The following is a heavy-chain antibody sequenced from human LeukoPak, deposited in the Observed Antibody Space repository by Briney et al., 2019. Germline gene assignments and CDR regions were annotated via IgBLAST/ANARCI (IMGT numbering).Heavy chain of an antibody. CDR1: GFTFSDYY. J-gene: IGHJ6*02. Sequence: KPGGSLRLSCAASGFTFSDYYMSWIRQAPGKGLEWVSYISSSGSTIYYADSVKGRFTISRDSAKNSLYLQMNSLRAEDTAVYYCARTTVTTFRYFYYYYGMDVWGQGTTVTVSS. CDR3: ARTTVTTFRYFYYYYGMDV. D-gene: IGHD4-17*01. V-gene: IGHV3-11*01. CDR2: ISSSGSTI.